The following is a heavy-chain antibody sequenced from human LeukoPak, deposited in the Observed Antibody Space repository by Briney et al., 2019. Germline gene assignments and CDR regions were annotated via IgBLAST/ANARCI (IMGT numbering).Heavy chain of an antibody. CDR1: GYTFTSYD. D-gene: IGHD6-19*01. CDR3: ARELVAGTLYYYYYGMDV. J-gene: IGHJ6*02. Sequence: ASVKVPCKASGYTFTSYDINWVRQATGQGLEWMGWMNPNSGNTGYAQKFQGRVTMTRNTSISTAYMELSSLRSEDTAVYYCARELVAGTLYYYYYGMDVWGQGTTVTVSS. CDR2: MNPNSGNT. V-gene: IGHV1-8*01.